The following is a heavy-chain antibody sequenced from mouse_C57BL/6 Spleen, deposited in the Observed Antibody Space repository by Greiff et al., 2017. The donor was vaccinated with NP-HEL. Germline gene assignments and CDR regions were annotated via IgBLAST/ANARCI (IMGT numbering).Heavy chain of an antibody. J-gene: IGHJ2*01. CDR1: GYTFTSYW. CDR2: IYPSDSET. CDR3: ARGGYGSSYGY. Sequence: QVQLQQPGAELVRPGSSVKLSCKASGYTFTSYWMDWVKQRPGQGLEWIGNIYPSDSETHCNQKFKDKATLTVDKSSSTAYMQLSSLTSEDSAVYYCARGGYGSSYGYWGQGTTLTVSS. V-gene: IGHV1-61*01. D-gene: IGHD1-1*01.